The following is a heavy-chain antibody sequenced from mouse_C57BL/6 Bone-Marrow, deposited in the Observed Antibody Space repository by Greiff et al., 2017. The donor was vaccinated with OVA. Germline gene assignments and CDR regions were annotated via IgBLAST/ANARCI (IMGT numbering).Heavy chain of an antibody. CDR2: INPSSGYT. D-gene: IGHD2-3*01. CDR3: AKAGYSLFAY. CDR1: GYTFTSYT. V-gene: IGHV1-4*01. Sequence: QVHVKQSGAELARPGASVKMSCKASGYTFTSYTMHWVKQRPGQGLEWIGYINPSSGYTKYNQKFKDKATLTADKSSSTAYMQLSSLTSEDSAVYYCAKAGYSLFAYWGQGTLVTVSA. J-gene: IGHJ3*01.